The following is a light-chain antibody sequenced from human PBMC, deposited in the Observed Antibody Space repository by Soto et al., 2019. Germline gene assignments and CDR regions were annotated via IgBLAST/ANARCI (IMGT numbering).Light chain of an antibody. J-gene: IGKJ4*01. CDR2: GAS. V-gene: IGKV3-20*01. CDR1: QSVSSSY. CDR3: QQYGSSPLT. Sequence: DIVLTQSPGTLSLSPGERATLSCRASQSVSSSYLAWYQQKPGQAPRLLIYGASSGATGIPDRFSGSGSGTDFTLTISRLEPEDFAVYYCQQYGSSPLTFGGGTKVDIK.